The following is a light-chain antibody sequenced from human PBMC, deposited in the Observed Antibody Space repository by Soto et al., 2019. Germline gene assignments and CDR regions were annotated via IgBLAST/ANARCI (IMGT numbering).Light chain of an antibody. CDR3: VLYMGSGISV. CDR1: SASVSTSYY. Sequence: QTVVTQESSFSVSPGGTVTLTCGLSSASVSTSYYPSWYQQTPGQAPRTLIYNTNTRSSGVPDRFSGSILGDKAALTITGAPADDESDYYCVLYMGSGISVFGGGTKLTVL. V-gene: IGLV8-61*01. J-gene: IGLJ3*02. CDR2: NTN.